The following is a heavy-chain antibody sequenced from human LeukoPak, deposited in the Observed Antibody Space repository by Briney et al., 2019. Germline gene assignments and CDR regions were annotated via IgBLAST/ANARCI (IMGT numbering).Heavy chain of an antibody. Sequence: KPSETLSLTCTVSGSSISSYYWSWIRQPAGKGLEWIGRIYTSGSTNYNPSLKSRVTMSVDTSKNQFSLKLSSVTAADTAVYYCARDCKETPYSSSRVAYYYYMDVWGKGTTVTVSS. V-gene: IGHV4-4*07. CDR2: IYTSGST. CDR1: GSSISSYY. CDR3: ARDCKETPYSSSRVAYYYYMDV. J-gene: IGHJ6*03. D-gene: IGHD6-6*01.